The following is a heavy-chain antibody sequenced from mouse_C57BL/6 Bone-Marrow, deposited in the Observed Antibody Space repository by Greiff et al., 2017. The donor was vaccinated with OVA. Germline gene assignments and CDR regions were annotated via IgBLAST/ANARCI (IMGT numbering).Heavy chain of an antibody. CDR2: ISSGSSTI. D-gene: IGHD2-1*01. J-gene: IGHJ4*01. Sequence: EVKLEESGGGLVKPGGSLKLSCAASGFTFSDYGMHWVRQAPEKGLEWVAYISSGSSTIYYADTVKGRFTLSRDNAKNTLFLQMTSLRSEETAMDYCARGGGGNSDAMDYWGQGTSVTVSS. CDR3: ARGGGGNSDAMDY. V-gene: IGHV5-17*01. CDR1: GFTFSDYG.